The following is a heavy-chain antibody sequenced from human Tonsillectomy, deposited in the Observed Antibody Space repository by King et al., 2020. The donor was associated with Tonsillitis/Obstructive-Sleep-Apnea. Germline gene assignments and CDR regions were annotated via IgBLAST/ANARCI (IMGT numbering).Heavy chain of an antibody. CDR1: GFTFSNAW. J-gene: IGHJ4*02. V-gene: IGHV3-15*01. D-gene: IGHD2-2*01. Sequence: VQRVESGGGLVKPGGFLRLSCSASGFTFSNAWGTLGRQAPGKGVVWVGRIKSKTYEWATDYAGPRKGRFTKSREDSKNTLYLQMNSLKTEETAVYYCTTLLGYCSSTSCSGYWGQGTLVTVSS. CDR2: IKSKTYEWAT. CDR3: TTLLGYCSSTSCSGY.